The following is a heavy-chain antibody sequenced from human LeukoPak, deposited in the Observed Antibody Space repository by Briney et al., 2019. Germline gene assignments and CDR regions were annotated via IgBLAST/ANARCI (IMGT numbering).Heavy chain of an antibody. Sequence: HRASVKASCKASGYTFTSYGISWVRQAPGQGLEWMGWISAYNGNTNYAQKLQGRVTMTTDTSTSTAYMELRSLRSDDTAVYYCAREEYDSSGYYGSRPTRVFDYWGQGTLVTVSS. CDR3: AREEYDSSGYYGSRPTRVFDY. J-gene: IGHJ4*02. V-gene: IGHV1-18*01. D-gene: IGHD3-22*01. CDR2: ISAYNGNT. CDR1: GYTFTSYG.